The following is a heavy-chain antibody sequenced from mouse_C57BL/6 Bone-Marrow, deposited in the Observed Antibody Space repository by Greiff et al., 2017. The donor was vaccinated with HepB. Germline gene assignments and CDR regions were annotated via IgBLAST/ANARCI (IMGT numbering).Heavy chain of an antibody. V-gene: IGHV10-1*01. Sequence: EVQRVESGGGLVQPKGSLKLSCAASGFSFNTYAMNWVRQAPGKGLEWVARIRSKSNNYATYYADSVKDRFTISRDDSESMLYLQMNNLKTEDTAMYYCVRHWSAMDYWGQGTSVTVSS. J-gene: IGHJ4*01. CDR3: VRHWSAMDY. CDR2: IRSKSNNYAT. CDR1: GFSFNTYA.